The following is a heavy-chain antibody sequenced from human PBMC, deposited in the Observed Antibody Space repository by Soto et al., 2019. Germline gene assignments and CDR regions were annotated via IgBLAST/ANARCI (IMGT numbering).Heavy chain of an antibody. V-gene: IGHV2-5*02. Sequence: QITLKESGPTLVKPTQTLTLTCTFSGFSLSTSSGVGVGWIRQPPGKALEWLAFIYWDDEKRYSPSLKSRLTVTKDTSKNQVVLIVTNMDPVDTATYYCAHTLGIGGYYEGFDYWGQGALVTVSS. CDR1: GFSLSTSSGVG. J-gene: IGHJ4*02. CDR2: IYWDDEK. CDR3: AHTLGIGGYYEGFDY. D-gene: IGHD1-26*01.